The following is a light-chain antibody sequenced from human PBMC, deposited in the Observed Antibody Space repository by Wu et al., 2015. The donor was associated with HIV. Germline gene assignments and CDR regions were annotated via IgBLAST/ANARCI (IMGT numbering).Light chain of an antibody. CDR1: QSVSSY. V-gene: IGKV3-20*01. Sequence: EIVLTQSPATLSLSPGERATLSCRASQSVSSYLAWYQQKPGQAPRLLIYGASSRATGIPERFSGSGSGTDSTLTISRLEPEDFAVYYCQQYGSSPWTFGQGTKVEIK. CDR3: QQYGSSPWT. CDR2: GAS. J-gene: IGKJ1*01.